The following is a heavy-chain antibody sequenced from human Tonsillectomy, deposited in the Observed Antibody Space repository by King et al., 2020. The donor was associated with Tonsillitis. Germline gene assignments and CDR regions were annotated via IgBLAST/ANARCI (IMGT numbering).Heavy chain of an antibody. CDR3: ATDWGGYCSSTNCRLGGFDP. D-gene: IGHD2-2*01. V-gene: IGHV1-24*01. CDR1: GYTLTELS. Sequence: QLVQSGAEAKKPGASVRVSCKVSGYTLTELSMHWVRQAPGKGLEWMGGFDPEDGETIYAQKFQGRVTMTEDTSTDTAYIELSSLRSEDTAVYYCATDWGGYCSSTNCRLGGFDPWGQGTLVTVSS. J-gene: IGHJ5*02. CDR2: FDPEDGET.